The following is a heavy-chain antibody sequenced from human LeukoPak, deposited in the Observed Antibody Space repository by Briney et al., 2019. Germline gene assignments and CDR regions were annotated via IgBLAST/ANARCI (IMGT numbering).Heavy chain of an antibody. CDR2: IYSGGST. CDR3: ARLPRGGDYFDY. V-gene: IGHV3-53*01. CDR1: GFTVSSNY. J-gene: IGHJ4*02. Sequence: GGSLRLSCAASGFTVSSNYISWVRQAPGKGLEWVSVIYSGGSTYYADSVKGRFTISRDNSKNKLYLQMNSLRAEDTAVYYCARLPRGGDYFDYWGQGTLVTVSS. D-gene: IGHD2-21*01.